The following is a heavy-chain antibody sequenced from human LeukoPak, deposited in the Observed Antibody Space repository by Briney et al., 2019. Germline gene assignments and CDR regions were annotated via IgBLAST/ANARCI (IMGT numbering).Heavy chain of an antibody. CDR3: AKDSRCYYIDY. V-gene: IGHV3-30*02. CDR2: TPYDGRKE. J-gene: IGHJ4*02. D-gene: IGHD2-8*01. Sequence: GGSLRLSCAASGFTFSSYGMHWVRQARGKGLEWVAFTPYDGRKEYYADSVKGRFTISRDNSKNTLYLQMNSLKSEDTAVYYCAKDSRCYYIDYWGQGTLVTVSS. CDR1: GFTFSSYG.